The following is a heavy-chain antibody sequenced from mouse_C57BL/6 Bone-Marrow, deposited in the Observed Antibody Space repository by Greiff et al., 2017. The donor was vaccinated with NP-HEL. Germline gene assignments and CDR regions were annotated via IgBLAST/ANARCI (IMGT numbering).Heavy chain of an antibody. V-gene: IGHV5-12*01. CDR1: GFTFSDYY. CDR3: ARRGYSNLYWYFDV. CDR2: ISNGGGST. D-gene: IGHD2-5*01. Sequence: EVQVVESGGGLVQPGGSLKLSCAASGFTFSDYYMYWVRQTPEKRLEWVAYISNGGGSTYYPDTVKGRFTISRDNAKNTLYLQMSRLKSEDTAMYYCARRGYSNLYWYFDVWGTGTTVTVSS. J-gene: IGHJ1*03.